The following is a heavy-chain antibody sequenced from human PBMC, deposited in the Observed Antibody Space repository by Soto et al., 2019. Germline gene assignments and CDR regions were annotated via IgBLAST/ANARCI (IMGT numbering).Heavy chain of an antibody. J-gene: IGHJ5*02. V-gene: IGHV4-30-2*01. CDR1: GGSISSGGYS. CDR3: ARVSDR. CDR2: IYHSGST. Sequence: HLQVQESGSGLVKPSQTLSLTCAVSGGSISSGGYSWSWIRQPPGKGLEWIAYIYHSGSTYYDPSLKSRVTISVDRSKSQFSLKLSSVTAADTAVYYCARVSDRWGQGTLVTVSS.